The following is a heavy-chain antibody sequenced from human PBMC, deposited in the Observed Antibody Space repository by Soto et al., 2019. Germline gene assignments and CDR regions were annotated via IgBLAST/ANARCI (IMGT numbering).Heavy chain of an antibody. J-gene: IGHJ5*02. CDR3: ARKRYYGSGSYSDNWFDP. V-gene: IGHV1-8*01. D-gene: IGHD3-10*01. Sequence: QVQLVQSGAEVKKPGASVKVSCTASGYTFTSYDINWVRQATGQGLEWLGWMNPNSGNTGYAQKFQGSVTLTSNTSISTAYMELSSLRSEDTAVYYCARKRYYGSGSYSDNWFDPWGQGTLVTVSS. CDR2: MNPNSGNT. CDR1: GYTFTSYD.